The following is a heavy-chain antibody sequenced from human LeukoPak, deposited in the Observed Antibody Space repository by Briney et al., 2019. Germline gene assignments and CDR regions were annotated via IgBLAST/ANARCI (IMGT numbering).Heavy chain of an antibody. CDR3: ASQATPIAAAGPIDY. CDR2: IIPILGIA. V-gene: IGHV1-69*04. D-gene: IGHD6-13*01. J-gene: IGHJ4*02. Sequence: SVKVSCKASGGTFSSYAISWVRQAPGQGLEWMGRIIPILGIANYAQKFQGRVTITADKSTSTAYMELSSLRSEDTAVYYCASQATPIAAAGPIDYWGQGTLVTVS. CDR1: GGTFSSYA.